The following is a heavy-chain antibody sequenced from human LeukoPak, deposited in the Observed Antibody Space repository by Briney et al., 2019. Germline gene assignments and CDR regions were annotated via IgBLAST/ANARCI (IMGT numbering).Heavy chain of an antibody. V-gene: IGHV3-43*01. J-gene: IGHJ4*02. Sequence: PGGSLRLSCAASGFTFDDYTMHWVRQAPGKGLEWVSLISWDDGSTYYADSVKGRFTISRDNSKNSLYLQMNSLRTEDTALYYCAKGKAVWQQLLDYWGQGTLVTVSS. CDR1: GFTFDDYT. D-gene: IGHD6-13*01. CDR2: ISWDDGST. CDR3: AKGKAVWQQLLDY.